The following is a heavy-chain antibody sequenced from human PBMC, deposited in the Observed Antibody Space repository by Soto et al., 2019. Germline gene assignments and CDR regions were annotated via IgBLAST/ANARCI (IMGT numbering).Heavy chain of an antibody. CDR3: ARVIYSGWLDY. V-gene: IGHV1-58*01. D-gene: IGHD5-12*01. J-gene: IGHJ4*02. Sequence: SVKVSCKASEFTFTSSAVQWVRQARGQRLEWIGWIVVGSGNTNYAQKFQERVTITTDTSTSTAYMELRSLRSDDTAVYYCARVIYSGWLDYWGQGTLVTVSS. CDR1: EFTFTSSA. CDR2: IVVGSGNT.